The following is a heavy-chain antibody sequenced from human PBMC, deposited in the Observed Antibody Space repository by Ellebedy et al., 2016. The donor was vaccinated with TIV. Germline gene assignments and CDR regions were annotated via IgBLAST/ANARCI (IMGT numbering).Heavy chain of an antibody. CDR2: ITSDSTTI. CDR1: GFTFSTYS. D-gene: IGHD6-6*01. Sequence: GESLKISCAASGFTFSTYSLNWVRQAPGKGLDWVSFITSDSTTIYYADSVKGRFAISRDNARNSLFLQMNSLRAEDTAVYYCVRGRHKTAARTHDFWGQGTLVTVSS. V-gene: IGHV3-48*04. J-gene: IGHJ4*02. CDR3: VRGRHKTAARTHDF.